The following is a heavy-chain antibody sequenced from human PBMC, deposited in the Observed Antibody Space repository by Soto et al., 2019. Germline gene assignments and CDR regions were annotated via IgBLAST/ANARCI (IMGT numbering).Heavy chain of an antibody. CDR1: GGSISSSSYY. J-gene: IGHJ6*03. D-gene: IGHD2-2*01. CDR2: IYYSGST. Sequence: TLSLTCTVSGGSISSSSYYWGWIRQPPGKGLEWIGSIYYSGSTYYNPSLKSRVTISVDTSKNQFSLKLSSVTAADTAVYYCATRSTSDLDYYMDVWGKGTTVTVSS. CDR3: ATRSTSDLDYYMDV. V-gene: IGHV4-39*01.